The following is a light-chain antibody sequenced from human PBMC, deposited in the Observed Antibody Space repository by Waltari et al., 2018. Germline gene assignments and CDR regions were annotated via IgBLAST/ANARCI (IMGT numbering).Light chain of an antibody. Sequence: DIQMTQSPSSLSASVGDRVTITCQASQEISNYLNWYQQKPGKAPKLLIYDASNLETGVPSRFSGSGSGTDFTFTISSLQPEDIATYYCQQYDNLPPGVTFGQGTRLEIK. CDR1: QEISNY. CDR3: QQYDNLPPGVT. V-gene: IGKV1-33*01. J-gene: IGKJ5*01. CDR2: DAS.